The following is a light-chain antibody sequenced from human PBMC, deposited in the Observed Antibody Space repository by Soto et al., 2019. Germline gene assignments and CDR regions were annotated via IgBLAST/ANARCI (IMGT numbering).Light chain of an antibody. V-gene: IGKV3-11*01. CDR2: DAS. Sequence: EIVLTQSPATLSLSPGERATLSCRASQSVSSYLAWYQQKPGQAPRLLIYDASNRATGIPARFSGSGSGTDSTLSISSLEPEDFAVYYCQQRSNGPLTFGQGTKVEIK. J-gene: IGKJ1*01. CDR3: QQRSNGPLT. CDR1: QSVSSY.